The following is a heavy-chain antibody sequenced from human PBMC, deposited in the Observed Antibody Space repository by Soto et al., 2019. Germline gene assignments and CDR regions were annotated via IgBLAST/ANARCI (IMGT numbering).Heavy chain of an antibody. J-gene: IGHJ4*02. Sequence: QVQLVESGGGVVQPGRSLRLSCAASGFTFSSYGMHWVRQAPGKGLEWVAVISYDGSNKYYADSVKGRFTISRDNSKNTLYVRMYSLRAEDTAVYYCAKDASDWGQGTLVTVSS. V-gene: IGHV3-30*18. CDR1: GFTFSSYG. CDR3: AKDASD. CDR2: ISYDGSNK.